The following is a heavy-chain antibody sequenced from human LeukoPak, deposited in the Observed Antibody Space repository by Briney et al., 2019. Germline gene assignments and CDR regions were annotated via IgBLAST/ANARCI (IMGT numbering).Heavy chain of an antibody. J-gene: IGHJ5*02. CDR1: GGSFSDYY. CDR2: IHHSGRT. V-gene: IGHV4-34*01. CDR3: TPRGDIEHSYGYGKWFDP. D-gene: IGHD5-18*01. Sequence: SETPSLTCAVYGGSFSDYYWSWIRQPPGKGLEWIGEIHHSGRTNYNASLKSRVTISVDTSKNQFSLRLSSVTAADTAVYYCTPRGDIEHSYGYGKWFDPWGQGTRFPVSS.